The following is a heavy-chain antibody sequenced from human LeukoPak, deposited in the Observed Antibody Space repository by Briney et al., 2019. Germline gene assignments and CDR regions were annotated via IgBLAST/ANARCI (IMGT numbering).Heavy chain of an antibody. CDR3: ARDPGRGTYDTSGFHY. J-gene: IGHJ4*02. CDR1: GYTFGDYG. Sequence: ASVNVSCKASGYTFGDYGITWIRQAPGQGLEWMGWVSAYTGNTNYAQSLQDRVIMIADTSTDTAYMELRSLRPDDTAVYYCARDPGRGTYDTSGFHYWGQGTLVTVSS. V-gene: IGHV1-18*01. D-gene: IGHD3-3*01. CDR2: VSAYTGNT.